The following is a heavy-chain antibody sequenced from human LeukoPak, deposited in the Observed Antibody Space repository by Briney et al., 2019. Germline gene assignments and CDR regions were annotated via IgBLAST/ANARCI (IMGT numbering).Heavy chain of an antibody. CDR1: GGSISSHY. CDR2: IYYSGST. J-gene: IGHJ4*02. Sequence: SETLSLTCTVSGGSISSHYWSWIRQPPGKGLEWIGSIYYSGSTYYNPSLKSRVTISVDTSKNQFSLKLSSVTAADTAVYYCATLVGAIDYWGQGTLVTVSS. V-gene: IGHV4-59*05. D-gene: IGHD1-26*01. CDR3: ATLVGAIDY.